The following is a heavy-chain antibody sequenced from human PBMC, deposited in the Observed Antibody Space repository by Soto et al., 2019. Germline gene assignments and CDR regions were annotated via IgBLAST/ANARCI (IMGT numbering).Heavy chain of an antibody. CDR3: ASEQSSGWYDC. V-gene: IGHV3-30-3*01. Sequence: QVQLVESGGGVVQPGRSLRLSCAASGFTFSSYAMHWVRQAPGKGLEWVAVISYDGSNKYYADSVKGRFTISRDNSKNTLYLQLNTLRAEDTAGYYCASEQSSGWYDCWGQGTLVTVSS. CDR1: GFTFSSYA. CDR2: ISYDGSNK. J-gene: IGHJ5*01. D-gene: IGHD6-19*01.